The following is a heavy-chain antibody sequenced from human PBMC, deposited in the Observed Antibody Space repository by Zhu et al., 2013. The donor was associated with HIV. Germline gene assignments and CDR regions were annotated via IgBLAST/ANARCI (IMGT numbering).Heavy chain of an antibody. CDR2: INSNSGAT. Sequence: QVLLVQSGAEVKKPGASVKVSCKASGYTLTDYYLHWVRQAPGQGLEWMGWINSNSGATKYAQRFQGRITLTRDTSISTAYMDLSSLTSDDTAVYSCARDLSRYYYYMDVWGRGTTVTVSS. CDR1: GYTLTDYY. V-gene: IGHV1-2*02. J-gene: IGHJ6*03. CDR3: ARDLSRYYYYMDV.